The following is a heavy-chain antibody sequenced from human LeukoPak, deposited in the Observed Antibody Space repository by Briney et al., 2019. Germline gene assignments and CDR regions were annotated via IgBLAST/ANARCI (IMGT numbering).Heavy chain of an antibody. J-gene: IGHJ5*02. CDR2: ISWNSGSI. CDR1: GFTFDDYA. D-gene: IGHD3-16*01. Sequence: PGGSLRLSCAASGFTFDDYAMHWVRQAPGKGLEWVSGISWNSGSIGYADSVKGRFTISRDNAKNSLYLQMNSLRAEDTAIYYCAKEGGGGTYPSWGQGTLVTVSS. V-gene: IGHV3-9*01. CDR3: AKEGGGGTYPS.